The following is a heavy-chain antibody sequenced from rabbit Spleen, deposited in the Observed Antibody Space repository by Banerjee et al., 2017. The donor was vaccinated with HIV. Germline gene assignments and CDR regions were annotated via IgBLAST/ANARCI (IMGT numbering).Heavy chain of an antibody. Sequence: QEQLVESGGGLVQPGGSLKLSCKASGFDFSSYGVSWVRQAPGKGLEWIGYIDPIFGITYYANWVNGRFTISSHNALNSLFMQLNSLTAADTATYICVIEVAAKFNLWGQGTLVTVS. J-gene: IGHJ4*01. CDR1: GFDFSSYG. CDR2: IDPIFGIT. V-gene: IGHV1S47*01. D-gene: IGHD4-1*01. CDR3: VIEVAAKFNL.